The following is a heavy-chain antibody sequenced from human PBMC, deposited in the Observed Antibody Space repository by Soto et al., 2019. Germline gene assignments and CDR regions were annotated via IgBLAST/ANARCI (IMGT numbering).Heavy chain of an antibody. J-gene: IGHJ5*02. V-gene: IGHV3-9*01. CDR2: ISWNSGSI. Sequence: GGSLRLSCAASGFTFDDYAMHWVRPAPGKGLEWVSGISWNSGSIGYADSVKGRFTISRDNAKNSLYLQMNSLRAEDTALYYCAKQGCSGGSCYSGSSGWFDPWGQGTLVTVSS. D-gene: IGHD2-15*01. CDR1: GFTFDDYA. CDR3: AKQGCSGGSCYSGSSGWFDP.